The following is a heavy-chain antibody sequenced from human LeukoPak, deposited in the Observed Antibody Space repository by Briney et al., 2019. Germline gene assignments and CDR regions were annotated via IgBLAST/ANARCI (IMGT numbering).Heavy chain of an antibody. CDR3: ARGGYRSYYYVDV. D-gene: IGHD3-16*02. V-gene: IGHV4-59*01. J-gene: IGHJ6*03. Sequence: PSETLSLTCSVSGGSISTYFWTWIRQAPGKGLEWIGYMYYTGSSNYNPSLESRIAISIDTPKNQFSLKLTSVTPADTAVYYCARGGYRSYYYVDVWGKGTTVIVSS. CDR2: MYYTGSS. CDR1: GGSISTYF.